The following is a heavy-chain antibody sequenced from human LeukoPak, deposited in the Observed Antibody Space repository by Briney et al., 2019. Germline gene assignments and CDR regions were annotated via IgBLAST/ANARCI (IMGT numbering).Heavy chain of an antibody. CDR3: AKGSNRGVATIDY. J-gene: IGHJ4*02. CDR1: GFTFSSYG. CDR2: ISYDGSNK. V-gene: IGHV3-30*18. Sequence: PGRSLRLSCAASGFTFSSYGMNWVRQAPGKGLDWVAVISYDGSNKYYADSVKGRFTISRDNSKNTLFLQMNSLRAEDTAVYYCAKGSNRGVATIDYWGQGTLVTVSS. D-gene: IGHD5-12*01.